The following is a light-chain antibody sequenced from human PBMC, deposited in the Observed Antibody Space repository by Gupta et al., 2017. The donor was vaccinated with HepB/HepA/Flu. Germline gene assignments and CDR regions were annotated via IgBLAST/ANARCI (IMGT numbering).Light chain of an antibody. J-gene: IGLJ2*01. Sequence: QSALTQPASVSGSPGQSITISCTGTSSDVGSYNLVSWYQQHPGKAPKLMIYEVSKRPSGVSNRFSGSKSGNTASLTISGLQAEDEADDYCCSYAGSSIYVVFGGGTKLTVL. V-gene: IGLV2-23*02. CDR1: SSDVGSYNL. CDR2: EVS. CDR3: CSYAGSSIYVV.